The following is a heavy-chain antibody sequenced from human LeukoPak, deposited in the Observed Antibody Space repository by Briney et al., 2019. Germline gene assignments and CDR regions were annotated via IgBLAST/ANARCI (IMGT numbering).Heavy chain of an antibody. CDR2: IYYSGST. V-gene: IGHV4-59*01. D-gene: IGHD1-1*01. J-gene: IGHJ3*02. CDR3: ARGNDAFDI. Sequence: SETLSLTCTVSGGSISSYYLSWIRQPPGKGLEWIGYIYYSGSTNYNPSLKSRVTISVDTSKNQFSLKLSSLTAADTAVYYCARGNDAFDIWGQGTMVTVSS. CDR1: GGSISSYY.